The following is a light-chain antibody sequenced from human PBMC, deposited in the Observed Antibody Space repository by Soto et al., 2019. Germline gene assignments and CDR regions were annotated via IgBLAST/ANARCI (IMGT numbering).Light chain of an antibody. CDR2: DVS. CDR3: SSYTSSSTYV. Sequence: HSALTQPASVSWSPGQSIAISCTGTSSDVGGYDYVSWYQQHPGKAPKLMIYDVSNRPSGVSNRFSGSKSDNTASLTISGLQAEDEADYYCSSYTSSSTYVFGTGTKVTVL. J-gene: IGLJ1*01. V-gene: IGLV2-14*01. CDR1: SSDVGGYDY.